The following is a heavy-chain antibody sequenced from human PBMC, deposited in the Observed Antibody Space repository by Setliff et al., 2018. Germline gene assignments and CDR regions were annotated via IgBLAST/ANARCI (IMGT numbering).Heavy chain of an antibody. V-gene: IGHV1-69*13. CDR1: GGTFSSYA. Sequence: SVKVSCKASGGTFSSYAISWVRQAPGQGLEWMGGIIPIFGTANYAQKFRGRVTITADESTSTAYMELSSLRSEDMAVYYCARDSRGLVPAAIEGSYYYYGMDVWGQGTTVTVSS. CDR3: ARDSRGLVPAAIEGSYYYYGMDV. CDR2: IIPIFGTA. D-gene: IGHD2-2*02. J-gene: IGHJ6*02.